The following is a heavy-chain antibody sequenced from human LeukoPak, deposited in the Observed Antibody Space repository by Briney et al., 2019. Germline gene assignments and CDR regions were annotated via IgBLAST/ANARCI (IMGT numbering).Heavy chain of an antibody. V-gene: IGHV3-73*01. CDR1: GFTFSGSA. Sequence: GGSLKLSCAASGFTFSGSAMHWVRQASGKGLEWVGRIRSKANSYATAYAASVKGRFPISRDDSKNTAYLQMNSLKTEDTAVYYCTRHGDWGVDYWGQGTLVTVSS. CDR3: TRHGDWGVDY. CDR2: IRSKANSYAT. J-gene: IGHJ4*02. D-gene: IGHD3/OR15-3a*01.